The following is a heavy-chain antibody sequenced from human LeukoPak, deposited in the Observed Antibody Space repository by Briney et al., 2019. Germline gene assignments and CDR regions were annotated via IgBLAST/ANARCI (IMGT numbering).Heavy chain of an antibody. J-gene: IGHJ2*01. CDR2: IDSGGTT. CDR1: GFTVSSNY. V-gene: IGHV3-66*04. CDR3: ARPGVTTVTRNWYFGL. Sequence: GGSLRLSCAASGFTVSSNYMSWVRQAPGKGLEWVSAIDSGGTTYSADSVRGRFTISRDNSKNTLSLQMNSLRAEDTAVYYCARPGVTTVTRNWYFGLWGRGTLVTVSS. D-gene: IGHD4-17*01.